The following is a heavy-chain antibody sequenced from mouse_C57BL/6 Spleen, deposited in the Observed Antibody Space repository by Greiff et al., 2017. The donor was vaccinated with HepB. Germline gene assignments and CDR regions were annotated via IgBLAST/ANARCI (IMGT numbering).Heavy chain of an antibody. CDR2: IYPRSGNT. V-gene: IGHV1-81*01. J-gene: IGHJ2*01. D-gene: IGHD2-5*01. CDR3: AREVPYYSSPFDY. CDR1: GYTFTSYG. Sequence: VKLMESGAELARPGASVKLSCKASGYTFTSYGISWVKQRTGQGLEWIGEIYPRSGNTYYNEKFKGKATLTADKSSSTAYMELRSLTSEDSAVYFCAREVPYYSSPFDYWGQGTTLTVSS.